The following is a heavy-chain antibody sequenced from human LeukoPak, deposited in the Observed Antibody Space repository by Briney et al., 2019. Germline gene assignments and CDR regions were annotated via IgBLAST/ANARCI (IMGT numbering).Heavy chain of an antibody. CDR3: ASDGAAAGLNSLDY. D-gene: IGHD6-13*01. J-gene: IGHJ4*02. Sequence: PGGSLRLSCAASGFTFSSYAMSWVRQAPGKGLEWVSYISSSSSTIYYADSVKGRFTISRDNAKNSLYLQMNSLRAEDTAVYYCASDGAAAGLNSLDYWGQGTLVTVSS. CDR2: ISSSSSTI. CDR1: GFTFSSYA. V-gene: IGHV3-48*04.